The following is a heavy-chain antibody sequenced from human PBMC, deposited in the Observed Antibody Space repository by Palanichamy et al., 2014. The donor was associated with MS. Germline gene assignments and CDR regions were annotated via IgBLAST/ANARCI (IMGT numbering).Heavy chain of an antibody. CDR3: ARSYGDYVDPFFDY. V-gene: IGHV4-38-2*02. Sequence: QVQLQESGPGLVKPSETLSTTCTVSGYSINNECFWGWIRQPPGKGLEWIGSIYHGGSTYYNPSLKRRVTISVDTSKNHFSLKLSSVTAADTAVYYCARSYGDYVDPFFDYWGQGILATVSS. CDR2: IYHGGST. CDR1: GYSINNECF. J-gene: IGHJ4*02. D-gene: IGHD4-17*01.